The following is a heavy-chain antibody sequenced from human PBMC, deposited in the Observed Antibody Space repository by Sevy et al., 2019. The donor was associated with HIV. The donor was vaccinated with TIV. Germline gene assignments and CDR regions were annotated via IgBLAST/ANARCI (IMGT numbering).Heavy chain of an antibody. Sequence: GGSLRLSCAASGFTFSSYSMNWVRQAPGKGLEWVSSISSSSYIYYADSVKGRFTISRDNAKNSLYLQMNSLRAEDTAVYYCARDQGYDFWSGYYNGVYYYGMDVWGQGTTVTVSS. CDR1: GFTFSSYS. V-gene: IGHV3-21*01. D-gene: IGHD3-3*01. CDR2: ISSSSYI. J-gene: IGHJ6*02. CDR3: ARDQGYDFWSGYYNGVYYYGMDV.